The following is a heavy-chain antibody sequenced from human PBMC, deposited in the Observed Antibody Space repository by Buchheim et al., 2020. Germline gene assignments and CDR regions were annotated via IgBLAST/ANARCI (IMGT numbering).Heavy chain of an antibody. V-gene: IGHV4-30-4*01. CDR1: GGSISSGDYY. CDR3: ARCLIDFGSGYYIKEFDY. Sequence: QVQLQESGPGLVKPSQTLSLTCTVSGGSISSGDYYWSWIRQPPGKGLEWIGYIYYSGSTYYNPSLKRRVTISVDTSKKQFSLKLSSVTAADTAVYYCARCLIDFGSGYYIKEFDYWGQGTL. D-gene: IGHD3-3*01. J-gene: IGHJ4*02. CDR2: IYYSGST.